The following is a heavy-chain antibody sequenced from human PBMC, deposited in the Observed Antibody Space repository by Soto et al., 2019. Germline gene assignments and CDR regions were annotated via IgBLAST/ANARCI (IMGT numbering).Heavy chain of an antibody. D-gene: IGHD3-10*01. CDR1: GFTFSSYA. J-gene: IGHJ4*02. CDR2: FTRAGNT. V-gene: IGHV3-23*01. Sequence: EVQLLESAGVLVQPGVSLRLSCAASGFTFSSYAMSWVRQAPGKGLGWVSTFTRAGNTHYADSVKGRFTISRDNSKNTLFLQMNSLRAEDTAVYYCAREYAPGSPNYDYWGLGTLVTVSS. CDR3: AREYAPGSPNYDY.